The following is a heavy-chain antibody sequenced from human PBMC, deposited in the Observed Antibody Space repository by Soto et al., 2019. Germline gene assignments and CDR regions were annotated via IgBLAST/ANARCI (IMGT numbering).Heavy chain of an antibody. CDR3: ARINSSPYFDY. V-gene: IGHV1-18*01. J-gene: IGHJ4*02. CDR1: GYTFTSYG. CDR2: ISAYNGNT. Sequence: QVQLVQSGAEVKKPGASVKVSCKASGYTFTSYGISWVRQAPGQGLEWMGWISAYNGNTNYAQTRQGRVTMTTDASTSTAYMELRSRRSDDKAVYYCARINSSPYFDYWGQGTLVTDSS. D-gene: IGHD6-13*01.